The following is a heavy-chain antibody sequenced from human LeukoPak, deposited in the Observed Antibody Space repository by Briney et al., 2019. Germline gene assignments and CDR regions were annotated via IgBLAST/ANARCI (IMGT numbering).Heavy chain of an antibody. Sequence: ASVKVSCKTSGYTFTSHGVSWVRQAPGQGLGWMGWISANNGDTNYAQKFQGRLSMTTDTSTSTAYMELRSLSSDDTAIYYCARDWPTVIADYWGQGTLVTVSS. CDR3: ARDWPTVIADY. J-gene: IGHJ4*02. CDR1: GYTFTSHG. D-gene: IGHD4-11*01. CDR2: ISANNGDT. V-gene: IGHV1-18*01.